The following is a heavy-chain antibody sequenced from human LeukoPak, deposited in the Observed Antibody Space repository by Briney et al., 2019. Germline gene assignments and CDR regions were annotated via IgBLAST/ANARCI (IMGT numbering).Heavy chain of an antibody. J-gene: IGHJ4*02. CDR2: ISYDGSNK. D-gene: IGHD6-13*01. V-gene: IGHV3-30*04. CDR1: GFTFSSYA. CDR3: ARVRASSWYDKSVLFY. Sequence: PGWSLRLSCAASGFTFSSYAMHWVRQAPGKGLEWVAVISYDGSNKYYADSVKGRFTISRDNSKNTLYLQMNSLRAEDTAVYYCARVRASSWYDKSVLFYWGQGTLVTVSS.